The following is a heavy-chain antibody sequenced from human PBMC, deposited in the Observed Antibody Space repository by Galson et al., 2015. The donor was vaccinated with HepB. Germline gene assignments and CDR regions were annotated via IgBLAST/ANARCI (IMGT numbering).Heavy chain of an antibody. CDR3: AKPEEMAKGGEYFDS. CDR1: GFTFSTYG. Sequence: SLRLSCAVSGFTFSTYGMHWVRQAPGKGLEWVAVMWSEGSDKYYADSVKGRFTIPRDNSKNTRDLQMNSLRAEDTAVYYCAKPEEMAKGGEYFDSWGQGTLVTVSS. D-gene: IGHD5-24*01. V-gene: IGHV3-33*06. J-gene: IGHJ4*02. CDR2: MWSEGSDK.